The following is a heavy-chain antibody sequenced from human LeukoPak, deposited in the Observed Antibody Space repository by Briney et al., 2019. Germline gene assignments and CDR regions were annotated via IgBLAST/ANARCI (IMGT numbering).Heavy chain of an antibody. D-gene: IGHD3-9*01. CDR3: ANFEGSSQAFHI. V-gene: IGHV3-53*01. Sequence: GGSLRLSCAASGFTVSNNYMSWVRQAPGKGLEWVSVIYSGGTTYYADSVKGRFSVYRDNSNYSLYLQMNSLRIEDTAVYYCANFEGSSQAFHIWGQGTLVTVSS. CDR1: GFTVSNNY. J-gene: IGHJ3*02. CDR2: IYSGGTT.